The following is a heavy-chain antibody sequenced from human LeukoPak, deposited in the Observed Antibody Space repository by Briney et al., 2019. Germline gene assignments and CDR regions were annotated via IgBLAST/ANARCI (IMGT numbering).Heavy chain of an antibody. CDR3: ARDTGGGYSCYDC. D-gene: IGHD5-18*01. V-gene: IGHV3-7*01. CDR1: GLTLSSYW. Sequence: GGSLRLSCAASGLTLSSYWMTWIRQAPGKGQEWVANIKQDGSEKYYLDSVKGRFAISRDNAKNSLYLQMNSLRAEDTAVYYCARDTGGGYSCYDCWGQGTLVTVSS. CDR2: IKQDGSEK. J-gene: IGHJ4*02.